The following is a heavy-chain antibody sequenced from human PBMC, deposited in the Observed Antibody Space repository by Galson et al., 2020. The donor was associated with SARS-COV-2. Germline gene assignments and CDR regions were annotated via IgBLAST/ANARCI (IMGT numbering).Heavy chain of an antibody. CDR2: IKEDGSEQ. CDR3: GRTYDFWSGYPERGYFDL. V-gene: IGHV3-7*04. Sequence: GGSLRPPCAGPGIRFSEYWMTWVRQAPGKGLEWVAKIKEDGSEQNYVDSVKGRFTIARDNAKNSLYLQRKSLRAEETAVYYCGRTYDFWSGYPERGYFDLWGRGTLVTVSS. D-gene: IGHD3-3*01. CDR1: GIRFSEYW. J-gene: IGHJ2*01.